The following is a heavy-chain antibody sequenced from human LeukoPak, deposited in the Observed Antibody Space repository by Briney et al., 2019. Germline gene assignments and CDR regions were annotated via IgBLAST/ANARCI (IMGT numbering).Heavy chain of an antibody. Sequence: SETLSLPCTVSGGSFSSGDYYWSRIRKPPGRGLGWIGYIYNNGRTYKNPSLKSQVTISVDTSKNQFSLKLSSVTAADTDVYYCNYYGSGSYYRGVLDAFDIWGQGTMVTVSS. V-gene: IGHV4-30-4*01. CDR1: GGSFSSGDYY. CDR3: NYYGSGSYYRGVLDAFDI. CDR2: IYNNGRT. D-gene: IGHD3-10*01. J-gene: IGHJ3*02.